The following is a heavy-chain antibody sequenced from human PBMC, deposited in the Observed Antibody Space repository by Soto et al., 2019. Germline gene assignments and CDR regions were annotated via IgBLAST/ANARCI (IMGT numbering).Heavy chain of an antibody. J-gene: IGHJ4*02. V-gene: IGHV3-21*04. CDR3: ARGSKDSYPGSRIFDF. CDR1: WFTFTSYS. D-gene: IGHD3-10*01. CDR2: ISSTTNYI. Sequence: GGSLRLSCAASWFTFTSYSINCVRQPPCQGLEWVSSISSTTNYIYYADSVRGRFTISRDNSKNTLYLQMSSLRAEDSAVYYCARGSKDSYPGSRIFDFWGRGTLVTVSS.